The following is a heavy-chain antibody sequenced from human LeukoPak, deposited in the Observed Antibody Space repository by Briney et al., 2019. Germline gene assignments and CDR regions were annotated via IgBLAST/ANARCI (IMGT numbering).Heavy chain of an antibody. V-gene: IGHV3-30-3*01. Sequence: GGSLRLSCAVSGFTLSSYAMHWVRQAPGKGLEWVAVISYDGSNKYYADSVKGRFIISRDNSKNTLYLQMNSLRAEDTAVYYCAREAVAGTFDYWGQGTLVTVSS. D-gene: IGHD6-19*01. CDR3: AREAVAGTFDY. CDR2: ISYDGSNK. J-gene: IGHJ4*02. CDR1: GFTLSSYA.